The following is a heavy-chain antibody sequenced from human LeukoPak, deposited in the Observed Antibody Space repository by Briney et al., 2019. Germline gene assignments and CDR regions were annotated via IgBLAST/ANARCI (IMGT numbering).Heavy chain of an antibody. Sequence: SETLSLTCTVSGGSINNYYWSWIRQPAGKGLEWIGRIYTTGSTNYNPSLKSRITMSVDTSKNQFSLKLSSVTAADTAVYYCARSGSYSGPYVYWGQGTLVTVSP. CDR2: IYTTGST. V-gene: IGHV4-4*07. J-gene: IGHJ4*02. CDR3: ARSGSYSGPYVY. CDR1: GGSINNYY. D-gene: IGHD1-26*01.